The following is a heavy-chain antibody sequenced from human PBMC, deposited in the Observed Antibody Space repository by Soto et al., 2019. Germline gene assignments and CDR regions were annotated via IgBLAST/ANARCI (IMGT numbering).Heavy chain of an antibody. V-gene: IGHV1-8*01. CDR1: GYTFTSYD. J-gene: IGHJ4*02. Sequence: ASVKVSCKASGYTFTSYDINWVRQATGQGLEWMGWMNPNSGNTGYAQKFQGRVTMTRNTSISTAYMELSSLRSEDTAVYYCARVAEVAGNNPFTVAGNFDYWGQGTLVTVSS. CDR3: ARVAEVAGNNPFTVAGNFDY. CDR2: MNPNSGNT. D-gene: IGHD6-19*01.